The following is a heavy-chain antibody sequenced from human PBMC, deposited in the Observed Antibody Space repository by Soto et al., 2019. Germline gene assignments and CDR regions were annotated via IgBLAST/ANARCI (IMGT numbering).Heavy chain of an antibody. CDR2: IFSDNER. V-gene: IGHV2-26*01. J-gene: IGHJ5*02. Sequence: GSGPTLVNPTETLTLTCTVSGFSLTTGKMGVSWIRQPPGKALEWLAHIFSDNERSYSTSLQGRLTISKDTSGSQVVLTMTNMDPVDTATYYCAHRHFTIYGDYVDPWGQGTLVTVSS. CDR1: GFSLTTGKMG. CDR3: AHRHFTIYGDYVDP. D-gene: IGHD4-17*01.